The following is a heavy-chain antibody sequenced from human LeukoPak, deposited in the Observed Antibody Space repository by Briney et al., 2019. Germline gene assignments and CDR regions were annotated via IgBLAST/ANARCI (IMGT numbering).Heavy chain of an antibody. D-gene: IGHD3-10*01. V-gene: IGHV3-23*01. J-gene: IGHJ1*01. Sequence: PGGSLRLSCATSGFIFSNYAVNWVRQAPGKGLEWVSIISGSGDTTYYADSVKGRFTISRDNSKNTLYLQMNSLRAEDTAVYYCAKDPDMVRGVEYFQHWGQGTLVTVSS. CDR2: ISGSGDTT. CDR3: AKDPDMVRGVEYFQH. CDR1: GFIFSNYA.